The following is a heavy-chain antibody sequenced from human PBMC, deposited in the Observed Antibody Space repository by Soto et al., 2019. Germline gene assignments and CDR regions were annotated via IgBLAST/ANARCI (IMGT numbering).Heavy chain of an antibody. CDR2: ISYDGSNK. V-gene: IGHV3-30*18. D-gene: IGHD4-17*01. J-gene: IGHJ3*02. CDR1: GFTFSSYG. CDR3: AKTLWTTVVTDDAFDI. Sequence: GGSLSLSCAASGFTFSSYGMHWVRQAPGKGLEWVAVISYDGSNKYYADSVKGRFTISRDNSKNTLYLQMNSLRAEDTAVYYCAKTLWTTVVTDDAFDIWGQGTMVTVSS.